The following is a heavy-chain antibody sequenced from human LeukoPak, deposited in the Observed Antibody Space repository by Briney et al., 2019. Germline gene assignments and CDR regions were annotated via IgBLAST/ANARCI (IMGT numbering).Heavy chain of an antibody. D-gene: IGHD4-17*01. CDR2: IYYSGTT. V-gene: IGHV4-39*01. CDR1: GGSISSSSYY. CDR3: ARQPRLRYSQTPHDY. J-gene: IGHJ4*02. Sequence: SETLSLTCTVSGGSISSSSYYWGWIRQPQGKGLEWIGIIYYSGTTSYNPSLKSRVTISVDTSKNQFSLKLSSVTAADTAVYYCARQPRLRYSQTPHDYWGQGTLVTVSS.